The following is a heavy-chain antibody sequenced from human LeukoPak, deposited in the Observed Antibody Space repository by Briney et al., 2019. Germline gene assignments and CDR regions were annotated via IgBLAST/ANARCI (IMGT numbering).Heavy chain of an antibody. J-gene: IGHJ6*03. CDR1: GFTFSSYG. Sequence: GGSLRLSCAASGFTFSSYGMHWVRQAPGKGLEWVAFIRYDGSNKYYADSVKGRFTISRDNSKNTLYLQMNSLRSDDTAVYYCARVGYSYGYFHYMDVWGKGTTVTVSS. CDR2: IRYDGSNK. D-gene: IGHD5-18*01. CDR3: ARVGYSYGYFHYMDV. V-gene: IGHV3-30*02.